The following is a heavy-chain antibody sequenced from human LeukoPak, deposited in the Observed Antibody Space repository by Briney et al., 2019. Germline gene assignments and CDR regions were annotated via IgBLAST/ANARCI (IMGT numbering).Heavy chain of an antibody. CDR1: GFTFSSYW. CDR3: QKGDPSGQFDY. D-gene: IGHD6-25*01. CDR2: IKRDGSEK. J-gene: IGHJ4*02. V-gene: IGHV3-7*03. Sequence: TGGSLRLSCAASGFTFSSYWMSWVRQAPGKGLEWVANIKRDGSEKYYVDSVKGRFTISRDNSKNSLYLQMNSLRTEDTALYYCQKGDPSGQFDYGAQGPRVTVSS.